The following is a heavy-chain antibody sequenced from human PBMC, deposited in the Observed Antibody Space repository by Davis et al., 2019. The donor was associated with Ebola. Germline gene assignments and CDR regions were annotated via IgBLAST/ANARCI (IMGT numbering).Heavy chain of an antibody. CDR1: GFTFSSYA. CDR2: ISGSGGNT. D-gene: IGHD3-22*01. CDR3: AKGDRTTLYYDTGDDY. J-gene: IGHJ4*02. V-gene: IGHV3-23*01. Sequence: PGGSLRLSCAASGFTFSSYAMSWVRQAPGKGLEWVSAISGSGGNTYYADSVKGRFTLSRDNSKSLLYLQMNRLRADDTAVYYCAKGDRTTLYYDTGDDYWGQGTLVTVSS.